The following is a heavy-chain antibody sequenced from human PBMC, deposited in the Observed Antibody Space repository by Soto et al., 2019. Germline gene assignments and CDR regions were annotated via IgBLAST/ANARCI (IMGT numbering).Heavy chain of an antibody. J-gene: IGHJ6*02. CDR2: IWYDGSNK. Sequence: GGSLRLSCAASGFTFSSYGMHWVRQAPGKGLEWVAVIWYDGSNKYYADSVKGRFTISRDNSKNTLYLQMNSLRAEDTAVYYCARDRVRTSVYNWNQRHYYGMDVWGQGTTVTVSS. CDR3: ARDRVRTSVYNWNQRHYYGMDV. V-gene: IGHV3-33*01. D-gene: IGHD1-20*01. CDR1: GFTFSSYG.